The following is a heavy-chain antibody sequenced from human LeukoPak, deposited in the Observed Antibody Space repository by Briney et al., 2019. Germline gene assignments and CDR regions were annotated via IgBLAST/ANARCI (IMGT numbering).Heavy chain of an antibody. Sequence: GGSLRLSCAASGFTFSYYAMHWVRQAPGKGLEWVAVISYDGSNKYYADSVKGRFTISRDNSKNTLYLQMNSLRAEDTAVYYCARESYSSSWKDFDYWGQGTLVTVSS. V-gene: IGHV3-30-3*01. D-gene: IGHD6-13*01. CDR1: GFTFSYYA. CDR3: ARESYSSSWKDFDY. J-gene: IGHJ4*02. CDR2: ISYDGSNK.